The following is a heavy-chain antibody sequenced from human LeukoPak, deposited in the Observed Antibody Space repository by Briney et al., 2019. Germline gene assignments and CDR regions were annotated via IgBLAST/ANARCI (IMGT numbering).Heavy chain of an antibody. CDR1: GGSISSYY. V-gene: IGHV4-59*01. CDR3: AREGLAARRGAFDL. Sequence: SETLSLTCTVSGGSISSYYWSWIRQPPGKGLEWIGYIYYSGSTNYNPSLKSRVTISVDTSKNQFSLKLSSVTAADTAVYYCAREGLAARRGAFDLWGQGTVVTVSS. D-gene: IGHD6-6*01. CDR2: IYYSGST. J-gene: IGHJ3*01.